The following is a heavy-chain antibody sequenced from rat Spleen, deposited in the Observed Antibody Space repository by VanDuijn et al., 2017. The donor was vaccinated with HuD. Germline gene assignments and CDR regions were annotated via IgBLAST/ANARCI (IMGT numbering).Heavy chain of an antibody. D-gene: IGHD1-2*01. CDR1: GFSLTSYN. CDR3: ARALLYSPYVMDA. Sequence: QVQLMESGPGLVQPSETLSLTCTVSGFSLTSYNVHWVRQPPGKGLEWMGVIWTGGSTDYNSALKSRLSISRDTSKSQVFLKMNRLQTEDIATYYCARALLYSPYVMDAWGQGASVTVSS. CDR2: IWTGGST. J-gene: IGHJ4*01. V-gene: IGHV2-30*01.